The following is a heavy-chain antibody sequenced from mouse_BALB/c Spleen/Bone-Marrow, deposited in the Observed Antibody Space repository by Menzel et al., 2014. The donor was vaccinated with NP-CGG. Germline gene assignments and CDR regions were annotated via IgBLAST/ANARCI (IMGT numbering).Heavy chain of an antibody. V-gene: IGHV5-17*02. CDR2: ISSGSSSI. CDR3: ARGDY. Sequence: DVKLQESGGGLVQPGGSRKLSCAASGFTFSRFGMHWVRQAPEKGLEWVAYISSGSSSIYYSDTVRGRFTISRDNPMDTLFLQMTSLRSEDTAMYYCARGDYWGQGTILTVSS. J-gene: IGHJ2*01. CDR1: GFTFSRFG.